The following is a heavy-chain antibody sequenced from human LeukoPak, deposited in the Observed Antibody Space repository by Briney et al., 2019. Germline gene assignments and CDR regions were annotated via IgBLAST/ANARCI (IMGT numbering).Heavy chain of an antibody. Sequence: GGSLRLSCVASGFSFSSYWMHWVRQDPRKGLMWVSRINGDGRNINYADSVRGRFTISRDNAKNTLYLQMNSLRAEDTAVYYCAKGNDFWSGYTYYYYMDVWGKGTTVTVSS. CDR1: GFSFSSYW. CDR2: INGDGRNI. CDR3: AKGNDFWSGYTYYYYMDV. D-gene: IGHD3-3*01. V-gene: IGHV3-74*01. J-gene: IGHJ6*03.